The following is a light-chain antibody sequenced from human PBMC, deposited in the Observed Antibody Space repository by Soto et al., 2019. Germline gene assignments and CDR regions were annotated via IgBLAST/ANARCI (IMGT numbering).Light chain of an antibody. CDR3: QQYDGAPRT. Sequence: ILMTQSPGTLSVSPGERATLFCRASQTLSINSLAWYQQKPGQAPRLLIYAASTRHTGIPDRFNGSGSGTDFALTINRLEPEDFAVYFCQQYDGAPRTFGPGTKVDVK. CDR2: AAS. CDR1: QTLSINS. V-gene: IGKV3-20*01. J-gene: IGKJ3*01.